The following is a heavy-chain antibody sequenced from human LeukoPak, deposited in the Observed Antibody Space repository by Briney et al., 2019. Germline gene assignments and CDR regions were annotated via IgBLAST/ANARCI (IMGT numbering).Heavy chain of an antibody. D-gene: IGHD5-18*01. CDR3: ARVSNSYGRFDY. CDR1: GFTFSSYS. CDR2: ISSSSSYI. V-gene: IGHV3-21*01. Sequence: GGSLRLSCAASGFTFSSYSMNWVRQAQGQGLERVSSISSSSSYIYYADSVKGRFTISRDNAKNSLYLQMNSLRAEDTAVYYCARVSNSYGRFDYWGQGTLVTVSS. J-gene: IGHJ4*02.